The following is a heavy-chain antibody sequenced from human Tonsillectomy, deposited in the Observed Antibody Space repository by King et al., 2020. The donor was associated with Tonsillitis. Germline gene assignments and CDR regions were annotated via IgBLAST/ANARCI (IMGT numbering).Heavy chain of an antibody. CDR3: TSEKEEAVRGVPLFNY. V-gene: IGHV3-21*01. CDR1: GFTFSRYS. Sequence: VQLVESGGGLVKPGGSLRLSCAASGFTFSRYSVNWVRQAPGKGLEWVSSISSSSTYIYYADSVKGRFTISRDNAKKSLFLQMNSLRVEDTAVYYCTSEKEEAVRGVPLFNYWGQGTLVTVSS. J-gene: IGHJ4*02. D-gene: IGHD3-10*01. CDR2: ISSSSTYI.